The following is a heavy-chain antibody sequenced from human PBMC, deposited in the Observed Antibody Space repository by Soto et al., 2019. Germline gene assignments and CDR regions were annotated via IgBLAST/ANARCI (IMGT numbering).Heavy chain of an antibody. J-gene: IGHJ5*02. D-gene: IGHD6-19*01. V-gene: IGHV1-69*13. CDR1: GGTFSSYA. Sequence: SVKVSCKASGGTFSSYAISWVRQAPGQGLEWMGGIIPIFGTANYAQKFQGRVTITADESTSTAYMELSSLRSEDTAVYYCARVCPDSSGWYCNWFDPWGQGTLVTVSS. CDR3: ARVCPDSSGWYCNWFDP. CDR2: IIPIFGTA.